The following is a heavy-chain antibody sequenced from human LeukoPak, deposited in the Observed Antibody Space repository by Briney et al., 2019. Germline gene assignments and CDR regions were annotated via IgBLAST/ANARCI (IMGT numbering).Heavy chain of an antibody. CDR3: TSRITMIAVNAFDI. CDR1: GFTFGDYA. J-gene: IGHJ3*02. Sequence: GGSLRLSCTASGFTFGDYAMSWVRQAPGKGLEWVGFIRSKAYGGTTEYAASVKGRFTISRDDSKSIAYLQMNSLKTEDTAVYYCTSRITMIAVNAFDIWGQGTMVTVSS. D-gene: IGHD3-22*01. V-gene: IGHV3-49*04. CDR2: IRSKAYGGTT.